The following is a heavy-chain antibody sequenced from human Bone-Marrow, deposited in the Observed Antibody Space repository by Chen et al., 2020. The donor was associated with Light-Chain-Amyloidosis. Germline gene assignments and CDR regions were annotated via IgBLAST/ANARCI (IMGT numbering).Heavy chain of an antibody. CDR3: AGRRDGYNLDY. V-gene: IGHV5-51*01. D-gene: IGHD5-12*01. CDR1: GYTFPNYW. J-gene: IGHJ4*02. CDR2: IYPDDYDA. Sequence: EVQLEQSGPEVKKPGESLKISCKGSGYTFPNYWIGWVRQMPGKCLEWMGVIYPDDYDASYSPSFEVQVPISPDKSITTAYLQWRSLKSSDTAMYYCAGRRDGYNLDYLGPGTLVTVSS.